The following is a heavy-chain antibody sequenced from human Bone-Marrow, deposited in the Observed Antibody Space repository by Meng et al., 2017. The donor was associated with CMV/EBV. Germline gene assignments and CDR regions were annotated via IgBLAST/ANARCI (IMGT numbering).Heavy chain of an antibody. D-gene: IGHD2-2*01. V-gene: IGHV3-74*01. CDR2: INSDGSST. CDR3: ARGGVVVVPAAISYYYYGMDV. Sequence: GGSLRLSCEASGFTFSSYWMHWVRQAPGKGLVWVSRINSDGSSTSYADSVKGRFTISRDNSKNTLYLQMNSLRAEDTAVYYCARGGVVVVPAAISYYYYGMDVWGQGTTVTVSS. J-gene: IGHJ6*02. CDR1: GFTFSSYW.